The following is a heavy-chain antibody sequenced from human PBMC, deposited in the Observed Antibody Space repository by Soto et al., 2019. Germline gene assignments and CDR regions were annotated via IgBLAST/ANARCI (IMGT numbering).Heavy chain of an antibody. D-gene: IGHD3-16*01. V-gene: IGHV1-69*01. CDR1: GGTFSSHA. CDR2: IIPFFKAT. Sequence: QVQLVQSGAEVKKPGSSVKVSCKASGGTFSSHAISWVRQAPGQGLEWMGGIIPFFKATNYAQKFQGRVTITADDCTSTAYMDLYSLRSEDTAVYYCARDVPLNYYDGTFSYYALDVWGQGTTVTVSS. CDR3: ARDVPLNYYDGTFSYYALDV. J-gene: IGHJ6*02.